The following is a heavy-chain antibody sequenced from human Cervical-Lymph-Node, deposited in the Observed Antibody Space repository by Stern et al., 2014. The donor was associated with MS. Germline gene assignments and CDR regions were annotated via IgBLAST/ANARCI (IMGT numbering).Heavy chain of an antibody. Sequence: EVQLVESGGDLVQPGGSLRLSCAASGFTFSSYWMQWVRQAPGKGLVWVSHINSDGSSTTYADSVKGRFTTSRDNAKNTLYLQMDDRRAEDTAVYFCVRDNYGTDYWGQGTLVTVSS. CDR3: VRDNYGTDY. CDR1: GFTFSSYW. V-gene: IGHV3-74*03. J-gene: IGHJ4*02. CDR2: INSDGSST. D-gene: IGHD3-16*01.